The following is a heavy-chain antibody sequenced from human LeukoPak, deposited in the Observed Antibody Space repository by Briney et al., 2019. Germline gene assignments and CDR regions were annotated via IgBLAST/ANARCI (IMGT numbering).Heavy chain of an antibody. J-gene: IGHJ4*02. V-gene: IGHV4-34*01. Sequence: NPSETLSLTCAVYGGLFSGYYWSWIRQLPGKGLEWIGEINHSGSTNYNPSLKSRVTISVDTSKNQFSLKLSSVTAADTAVYYCAREGYSSGWYDYWGQGTLVTVSS. CDR2: INHSGST. CDR3: AREGYSSGWYDY. CDR1: GGLFSGYY. D-gene: IGHD6-19*01.